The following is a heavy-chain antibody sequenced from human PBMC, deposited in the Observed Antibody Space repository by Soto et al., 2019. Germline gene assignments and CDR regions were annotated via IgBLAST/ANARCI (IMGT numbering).Heavy chain of an antibody. D-gene: IGHD3-16*01. CDR2: MNPNSDNT. J-gene: IGHJ4*02. CDR3: ARERGGGYFDY. CDR1: GYTFTSYD. Sequence: QVQLVQSGAEVKKPGASVKVSCKASGYTFTSYDINWVRQATGQGLEWMGWMNPNSDNTGYAQKFQGRLTMTRNTSKGNFYAGLGSPSTEDTAVYCGARERGGGYFDYWGQGILVTVSS. V-gene: IGHV1-8*01.